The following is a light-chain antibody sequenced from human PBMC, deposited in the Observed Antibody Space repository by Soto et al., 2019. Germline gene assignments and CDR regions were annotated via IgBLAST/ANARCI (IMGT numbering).Light chain of an antibody. V-gene: IGKV3-20*01. CDR2: AAS. CDR3: QQFGSSPGFT. CDR1: QSINNRY. Sequence: EIVLTQSPGTLSLSPGERATLSCRASQSINNRYLAWYQQKPGQAPRLLIYAASSRATGIPDRFSGSGSGTDFTLTIIRLEPEDFAVYYCQQFGSSPGFTFGPGTKVDIQ. J-gene: IGKJ3*01.